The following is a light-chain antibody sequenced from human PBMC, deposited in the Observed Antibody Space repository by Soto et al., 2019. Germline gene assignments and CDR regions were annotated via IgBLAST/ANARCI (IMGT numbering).Light chain of an antibody. V-gene: IGKV1-39*01. CDR1: QSISSY. CDR2: AAS. Sequence: DIQMPQSTSSLSASVGDRVTITCRASQSISSYLNWYQQKPGKAPKLLIYAASSLQSGVPSRFSGSGSGTDFTLTISSLQPEDFATYYCQQSYSTPCTFGQGTKVDIK. CDR3: QQSYSTPCT. J-gene: IGKJ1*01.